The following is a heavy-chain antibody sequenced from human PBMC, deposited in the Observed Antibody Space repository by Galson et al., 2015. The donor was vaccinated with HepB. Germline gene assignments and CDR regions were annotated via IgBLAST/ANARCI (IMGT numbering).Heavy chain of an antibody. CDR3: ARGQWELDWYYFDH. V-gene: IGHV1-46*03. Sequence: SVKVSCKASGYTFIAYYMHWVRQAPGQGLEWMGRINPSGGSSSYTQKFQGRVTMTGDTSTRTFYMELSSLRSEDTAMYYCARGQWELDWYYFDHWGQGTLVTVSS. CDR1: GYTFIAYY. CDR2: INPSGGSS. D-gene: IGHD1-26*01. J-gene: IGHJ4*02.